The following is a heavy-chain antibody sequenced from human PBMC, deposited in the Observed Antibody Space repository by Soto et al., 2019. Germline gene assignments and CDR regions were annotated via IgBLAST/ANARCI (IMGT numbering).Heavy chain of an antibody. D-gene: IGHD3-16*01. J-gene: IGHJ6*02. V-gene: IGHV3-30*18. CDR3: AKDRLGGSGHNLRNGPTGRMDV. CDR2: ISYDGSNK. CDR1: GFTFSSYG. Sequence: QVQLVESGGGVVQPGRSLRLSCAASGFTFSSYGMHWVRQAPGKGLEWVAVISYDGSNKYYADSVKGRFTISRDNSRNTLYLQMNSRRAEDRAVYYCAKDRLGGSGHNLRNGPTGRMDVWGQGTTVTVYS.